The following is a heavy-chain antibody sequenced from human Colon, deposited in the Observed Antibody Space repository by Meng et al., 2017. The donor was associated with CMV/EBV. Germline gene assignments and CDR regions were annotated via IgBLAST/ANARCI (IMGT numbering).Heavy chain of an antibody. Sequence: GESLKISCAASGFTLSTYGMHWVRQAPGKGLEWVAFIRYDGTNKYYVDSVKGRFTISRDNSKNTLYLQMNSLGAEDTAVYYCASLCTGGDCPSWGQGTLVTVSS. CDR3: ASLCTGGDCPS. CDR1: GFTLSTYG. CDR2: IRYDGTNK. D-gene: IGHD2-21*01. V-gene: IGHV3-30*02. J-gene: IGHJ4*02.